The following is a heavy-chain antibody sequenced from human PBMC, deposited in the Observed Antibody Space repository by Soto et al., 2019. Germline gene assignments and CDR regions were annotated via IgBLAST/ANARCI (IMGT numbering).Heavy chain of an antibody. CDR1: GFTFSSYA. J-gene: IGHJ4*02. D-gene: IGHD3-9*01. CDR3: AKGRYDILTGYPTPFDY. Sequence: GGSLRLSCAASGFTFSSYAMSWVRQGPGKGLEWVSAISGSGGSTYYADSVKGRFTISRDNSKNTLYLQMNSLRADDTAVYYCAKGRYDILTGYPTPFDYWGQGTLVTVSS. CDR2: ISGSGGST. V-gene: IGHV3-23*01.